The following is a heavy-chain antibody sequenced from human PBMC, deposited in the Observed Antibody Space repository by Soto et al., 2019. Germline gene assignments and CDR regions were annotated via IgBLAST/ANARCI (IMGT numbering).Heavy chain of an antibody. Sequence: QLQLQESGPGLVKPSETLSLTCTVSGGSISSSSYYWGWIRQPPGKGLEWIGSIYYSGSTYYNPSLKSRVTISVDTSKNQFSLKLSSVTAADTAVYYCARLDVRGVYYYYYGMDVWGQGTTVTVSS. CDR2: IYYSGST. V-gene: IGHV4-39*01. CDR3: ARLDVRGVYYYYYGMDV. CDR1: GGSISSSSYY. J-gene: IGHJ6*02. D-gene: IGHD3-10*02.